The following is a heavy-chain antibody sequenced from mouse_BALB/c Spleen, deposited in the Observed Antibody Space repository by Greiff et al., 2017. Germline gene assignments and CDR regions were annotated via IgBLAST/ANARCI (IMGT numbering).Heavy chain of an antibody. CDR2: INPYNDGT. D-gene: IGHD1-1*01. J-gene: IGHJ2*01. V-gene: IGHV1-14*01. CDR3: AREYGSSYDYFDY. CDR1: GYTFTSYV. Sequence: VQLQQSGPELVKPGASVKMSCKASGYTFTSYVMHWVKQKPGQGLEWIGYINPYNDGTKYNEKFKGKATLTSDKSSSTAYMVLSSLTSEDSAVYYCAREYGSSYDYFDYWGQGTTLTVSS.